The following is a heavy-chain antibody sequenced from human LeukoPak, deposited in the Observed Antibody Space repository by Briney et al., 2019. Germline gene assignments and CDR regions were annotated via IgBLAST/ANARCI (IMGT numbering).Heavy chain of an antibody. CDR3: ARPVVLGAYLRGAYYFDS. Sequence: GGPLKLSCAAPGFTFSNYGSHWARQVPARGREWVAVIGYDGSDKYHADSVKGRFTISRDNSKNTLYLQMNSLRVEDTAVYYCARPVVLGAYLRGAYYFDSWGQGTLVTVSS. J-gene: IGHJ4*02. CDR1: GFTFSNYG. D-gene: IGHD3-16*01. V-gene: IGHV3-33*01. CDR2: IGYDGSDK.